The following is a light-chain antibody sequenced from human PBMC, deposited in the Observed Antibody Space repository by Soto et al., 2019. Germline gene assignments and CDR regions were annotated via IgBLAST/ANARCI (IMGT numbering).Light chain of an antibody. CDR3: QHADSLPLIT. J-gene: IGKJ5*01. V-gene: IGKV1-12*01. Sequence: DIQMTQSPASVSASVGDRVSISCRASQDISTWLAWYQQKPGRDPKLLIYAASSLQSGVPSRFSGSGSGTDFTLTISNLQPEDFATYYCQHADSLPLITFGQGTRLEI. CDR2: AAS. CDR1: QDISTW.